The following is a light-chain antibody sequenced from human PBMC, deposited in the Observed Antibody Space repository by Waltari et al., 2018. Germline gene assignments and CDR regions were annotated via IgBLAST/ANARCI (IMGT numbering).Light chain of an antibody. J-gene: IGLJ1*01. CDR3: YSTDSSGLGV. CDR2: GDN. V-gene: IGLV3-10*01. Sequence: SDELTQPPSVSVSPGQTARITCSGDALPKKYAHWYQQKSGQAPVVVIYGDNKRPSEIPERFSGSSSGTMATLTISGAQVEDEADYYCYSTDSSGLGVFGTGTKVTVL. CDR1: ALPKKY.